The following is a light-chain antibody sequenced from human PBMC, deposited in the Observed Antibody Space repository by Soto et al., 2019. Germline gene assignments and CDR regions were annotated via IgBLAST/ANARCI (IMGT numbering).Light chain of an antibody. V-gene: IGKV3-20*01. CDR1: QSVSSSY. Sequence: EIVLTQSPGTLSLSPGERATLSCRASQSVSSSYLAWYQHKPGQAPRLLIYGASSRATGIPDRFSGSGSGTDFTLTISRLEPEDFAVYYCQQYGSSSITFGQGTRLEIK. CDR2: GAS. CDR3: QQYGSSSIT. J-gene: IGKJ5*01.